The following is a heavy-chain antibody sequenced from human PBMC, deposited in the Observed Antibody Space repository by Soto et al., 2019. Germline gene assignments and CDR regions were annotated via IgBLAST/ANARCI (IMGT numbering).Heavy chain of an antibody. Sequence: QTLSLTCVISGDSVSSNSAAWNWIRQSPSRGLEWLGRTYYRSQWYNDYAVAVKGRIIINPDTSKNQFSLQLSSVTPEDTAVYYCARTVARDYYYKGVDVWGQGTTVTVS. CDR3: ARTVARDYYYKGVDV. D-gene: IGHD6-19*01. CDR2: TYYRSQWYN. J-gene: IGHJ6*02. CDR1: GDSVSSNSAA. V-gene: IGHV6-1*01.